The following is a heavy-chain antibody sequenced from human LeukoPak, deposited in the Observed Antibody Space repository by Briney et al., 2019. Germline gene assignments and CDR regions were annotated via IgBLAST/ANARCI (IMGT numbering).Heavy chain of an antibody. Sequence: PGGSLRLSCAASGFTFSSYAMSWVRQAPGKGLEWVSAISGSGGSTYYADSAKGRFTISRDNSKNTLYLQMNSLRAEDTAVYYCAKDYYGSGILPQWFDPWGQGTLVTVSS. J-gene: IGHJ5*02. V-gene: IGHV3-23*01. CDR1: GFTFSSYA. D-gene: IGHD3-10*01. CDR2: ISGSGGST. CDR3: AKDYYGSGILPQWFDP.